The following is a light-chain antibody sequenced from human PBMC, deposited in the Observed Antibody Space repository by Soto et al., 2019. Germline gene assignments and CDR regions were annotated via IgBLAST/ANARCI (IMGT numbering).Light chain of an antibody. CDR1: RSDVGGYNY. J-gene: IGLJ3*02. V-gene: IGLV2-14*01. CDR3: SSYTSSSILV. CDR2: EVS. Sequence: QSALTQPASVSGSPGQSSTISCTGTRSDVGGYNYVSWYQQHPGKAPKLMIYEVSNRPSGVSNRFSGSKSGNTASLTISGLQAEDEADDYCSSYTSSSILVFGGGTTLTVL.